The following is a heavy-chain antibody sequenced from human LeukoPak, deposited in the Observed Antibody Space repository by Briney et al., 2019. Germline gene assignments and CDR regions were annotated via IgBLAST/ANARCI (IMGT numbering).Heavy chain of an antibody. V-gene: IGHV3-20*04. J-gene: IGHJ4*02. CDR3: ARAYSYGYGYFDH. CDR2: INWNGDTT. CDR1: GFTFDDYG. D-gene: IGHD5-18*01. Sequence: QPGGSLRLSCAASGFTFDDYGMSWVRQVPGKGLEWVSGINWNGDTTTYGDSVKGRFTISRDNAKKSLYLQMNSLRAEDTAFYYCARAYSYGYGYFDHWGQGTLVTVSS.